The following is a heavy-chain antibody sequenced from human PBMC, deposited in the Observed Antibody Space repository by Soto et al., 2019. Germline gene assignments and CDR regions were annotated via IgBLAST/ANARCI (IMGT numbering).Heavy chain of an antibody. CDR1: GGSFSGYY. J-gene: IGHJ5*02. D-gene: IGHD5-12*01. CDR3: AREEGGGYDHRWFDP. V-gene: IGHV4-34*09. CDR2: INHSGST. Sequence: SETLSLTCAVYGGSFSGYYWSWIRQPPGKGLEWIGEINHSGSTYYNPSLKSRVTISVDTSKNQFSLKLSSVTAADTAVYYCAREEGGGYDHRWFDPWGQGTLVTVSS.